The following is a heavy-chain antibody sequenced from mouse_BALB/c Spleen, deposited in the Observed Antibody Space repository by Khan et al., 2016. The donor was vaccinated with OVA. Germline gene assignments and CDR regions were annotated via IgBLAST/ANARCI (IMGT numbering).Heavy chain of an antibody. J-gene: IGHJ3*01. CDR1: GYTFTSYY. CDR3: IRRGTARATLWFAY. Sequence: QVQLQQSGAELVKPGASVKLSCKASGYTFTSYYMYWLKQGPGQGLEWIGEINPSNGGTNFNEKFKSKATLTVDKSSSTAYMQLSSLTSEDSAVYYCIRRGTARATLWFAYWGQGTLVTVSA. D-gene: IGHD3-2*01. V-gene: IGHV1S81*02. CDR2: INPSNGGT.